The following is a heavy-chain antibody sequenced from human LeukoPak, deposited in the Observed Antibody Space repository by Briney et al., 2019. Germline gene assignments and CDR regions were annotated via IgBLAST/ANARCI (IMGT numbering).Heavy chain of an antibody. CDR1: GFTFSNYN. D-gene: IGHD1-14*01. Sequence: GGSLRLSCADSGFTFSNYNMNWVRQAPGKAMEWVSSITSSGTYTFYADSVKGRFTISRDNAKNSLYLQMDSLGPEDTAVYYCAKTTGMRTFYFDYWGQGTLVTVSS. CDR2: ITSSGTYT. J-gene: IGHJ4*02. V-gene: IGHV3-21*01. CDR3: AKTTGMRTFYFDY.